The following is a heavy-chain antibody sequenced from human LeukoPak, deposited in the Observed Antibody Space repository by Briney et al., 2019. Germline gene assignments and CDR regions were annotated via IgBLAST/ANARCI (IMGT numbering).Heavy chain of an antibody. D-gene: IGHD3-22*01. CDR1: GGSINSITNY. V-gene: IGHV4-39*07. Sequence: SETLSLTCTVSGGSINSITNYWGWIRQPPGKGLEWIGSIYYSGSTYYNPSLKSRVTISIDTSKNQFSLRLSSVTAADTAVYYCARENSYYDSSGYYYGSGYFDYWGQGTLVTVSS. CDR2: IYYSGST. J-gene: IGHJ4*02. CDR3: ARENSYYDSSGYYYGSGYFDY.